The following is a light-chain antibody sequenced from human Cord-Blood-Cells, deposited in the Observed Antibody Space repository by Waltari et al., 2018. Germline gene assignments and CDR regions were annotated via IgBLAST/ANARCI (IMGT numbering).Light chain of an antibody. V-gene: IGLV2-14*01. J-gene: IGLJ2*01. Sequence: QSALTQPASVSGSPGQSITISCTGTSSDVGGYNYVSWYQQHPGKAPKLMIYDVSNRPAGGSNRFSGSKSGNTASLTISGLQAEDEADYYCSSYTSSSTPVVFGGWTKLTVL. CDR2: DVS. CDR3: SSYTSSSTPVV. CDR1: SSDVGGYNY.